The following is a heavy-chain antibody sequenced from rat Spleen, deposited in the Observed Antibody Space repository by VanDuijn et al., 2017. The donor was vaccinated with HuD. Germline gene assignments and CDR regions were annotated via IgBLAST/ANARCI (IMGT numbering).Heavy chain of an antibody. Sequence: EVQLQESGPGLVKPSQSLSLTCSVTGYSITSTFRWNWIRKFPGNKLEWMGYISSAGSTNYNPSLKSRISITRDTSKNQFFLQVNSVTTEDTATYYCARGAGYVLDAWGQGASVTVSS. D-gene: IGHD1-4*01. CDR3: ARGAGYVLDA. J-gene: IGHJ4*01. CDR2: ISSAGST. V-gene: IGHV3-3*01. CDR1: GYSITSTFR.